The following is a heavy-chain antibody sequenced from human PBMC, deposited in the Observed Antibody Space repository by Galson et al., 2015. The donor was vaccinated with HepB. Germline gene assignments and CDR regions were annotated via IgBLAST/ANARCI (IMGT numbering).Heavy chain of an antibody. D-gene: IGHD2-2*01. J-gene: IGHJ4*02. Sequence: SVKVSCKASGYTFTGYYMHWVRQAPGQGLEWMGWINPNSGGTNYAQKFQGRVTMTRDTSISTAYMELSRLRSDDTAVYYCARGYCSSTSCRHLDYWGQGTLVTVSS. CDR1: GYTFTGYY. CDR2: INPNSGGT. CDR3: ARGYCSSTSCRHLDY. V-gene: IGHV1-2*02.